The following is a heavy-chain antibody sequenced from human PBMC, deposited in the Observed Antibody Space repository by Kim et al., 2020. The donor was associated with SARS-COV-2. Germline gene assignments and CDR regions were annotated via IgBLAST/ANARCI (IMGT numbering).Heavy chain of an antibody. CDR1: GFTFDDYA. D-gene: IGHD6-13*01. CDR3: AKDISLGTPNRKMAYYYGMDV. J-gene: IGHJ6*02. V-gene: IGHV3-43*02. Sequence: GGSLRLSCAASGFTFDDYAMHWVRQAPGKGLEWVSLISGDGGSTYYADSVKGRFTISRDNSKNSLYLQMNSLRTEDTALYYCAKDISLGTPNRKMAYYYGMDVWGQGTTVTVSS. CDR2: ISGDGGST.